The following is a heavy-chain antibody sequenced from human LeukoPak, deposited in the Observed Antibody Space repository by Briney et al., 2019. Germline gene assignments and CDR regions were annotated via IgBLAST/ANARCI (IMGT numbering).Heavy chain of an antibody. V-gene: IGHV1-2*02. D-gene: IGHD6-13*01. CDR2: INPKSGGT. J-gene: IGHJ4*02. CDR3: ARYSSSWYYSDY. CDR1: GYTFTGYY. Sequence: ASVKVSCKASGYTFTGYYTHWVRQAPGQGLEWMGWINPKSGGTNYAQKFQGRVTMTRDMSISTAYMKLSRLRSDDTAVYYCARYSSSWYYSDYWGQGTLVTVSS.